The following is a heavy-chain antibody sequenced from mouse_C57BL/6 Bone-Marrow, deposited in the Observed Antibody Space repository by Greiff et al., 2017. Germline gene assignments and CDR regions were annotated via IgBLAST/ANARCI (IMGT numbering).Heavy chain of an antibody. Sequence: QVQLKESGPGLVAPSQSLSITCTVSGFSLTSYAISWVRQPPGKGLEWLGVIWTGGGTNYNSALKSRLSISKDNYKSQVFLKMNSLQTDDTDRYYCARNKDYSNHSSMDYWGQGTSVTVSS. V-gene: IGHV2-9-1*01. CDR2: IWTGGGT. CDR3: ARNKDYSNHSSMDY. CDR1: GFSLTSYA. D-gene: IGHD2-5*01. J-gene: IGHJ4*01.